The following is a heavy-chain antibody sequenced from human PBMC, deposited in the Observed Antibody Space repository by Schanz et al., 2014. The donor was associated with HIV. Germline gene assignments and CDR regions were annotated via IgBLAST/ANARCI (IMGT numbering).Heavy chain of an antibody. CDR2: ISGSVGST. D-gene: IGHD6-13*01. Sequence: EVQLLESGGGLEQPGGSLRLSCAASGFTFSIYAMSWVRQAPGKGLEWVSSISGSVGSTYYADSVKGRFTISRDNSKNTLYLQMNTLRAEDTAVYYCAKGTFLAADGHDAFDIWGQGTMVTVSS. CDR3: AKGTFLAADGHDAFDI. V-gene: IGHV3-23*01. CDR1: GFTFSIYA. J-gene: IGHJ3*02.